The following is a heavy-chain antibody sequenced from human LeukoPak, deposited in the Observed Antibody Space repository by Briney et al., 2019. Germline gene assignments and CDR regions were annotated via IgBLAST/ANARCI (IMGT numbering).Heavy chain of an antibody. Sequence: SVKVSCKXSGGTFSSNAISWVRQAPGQGLEWMGGIIPIFGTANYAQKFQGRVTITTDESTSTAYMELSSLRSEDTAVYYCASDSSGYYYAYWGQGTLVTVSS. V-gene: IGHV1-69*05. CDR1: GGTFSSNA. CDR2: IIPIFGTA. J-gene: IGHJ4*02. D-gene: IGHD3-22*01. CDR3: ASDSSGYYYAY.